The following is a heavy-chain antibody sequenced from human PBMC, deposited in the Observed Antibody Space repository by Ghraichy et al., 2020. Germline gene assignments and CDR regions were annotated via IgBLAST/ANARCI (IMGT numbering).Heavy chain of an antibody. CDR2: TYYRSKWYS. CDR1: GDSVSNNRVI. V-gene: IGHV6-1*01. J-gene: IGHJ4*02. Sequence: SQTLSLTCAISGDSVSNNRVIWNWIRQSPSRGLEWLGRTYYRSKWYSDSTASLKDRISVTPDTSKNQVSLQPNSVTLEDTATYHCVRGGWGTVAGLFDFWGQETLVTVSS. D-gene: IGHD6-13*01. CDR3: VRGGWGTVAGLFDF.